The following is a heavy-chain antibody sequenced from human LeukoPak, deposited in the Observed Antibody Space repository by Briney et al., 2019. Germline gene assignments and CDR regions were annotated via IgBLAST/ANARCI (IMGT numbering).Heavy chain of an antibody. CDR2: IYYSGST. D-gene: IGHD3-3*01. J-gene: IGHJ2*01. CDR3: ARGETDLGIPENYWYFDL. CDR1: GGSFSGYY. Sequence: SETLSLTCAVYGGSFSGYYWSWIRQPPGKGLEWIGYIYYSGSTNYNPSLKSRVTISVDTSKNQFSLKLSSVTAADTAVYYCARGETDLGIPENYWYFDLWGRGTLVTVSS. V-gene: IGHV4-59*08.